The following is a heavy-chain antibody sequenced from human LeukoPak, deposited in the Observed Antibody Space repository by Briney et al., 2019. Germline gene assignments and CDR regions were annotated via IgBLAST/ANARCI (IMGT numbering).Heavy chain of an antibody. V-gene: IGHV4-39*07. Sequence: KPSETLSLTCTVSGGSISSSSYYWGWIRQPPGKGLEWIGSIYYSGSTYYNPSLKSRVTISVDTSKNQFSLKLSSVTAADTAVYYCARFYDSSGYYCLNWGQGTLVTVSS. D-gene: IGHD3-22*01. CDR2: IYYSGST. CDR3: ARFYDSSGYYCLN. CDR1: GGSISSSSYY. J-gene: IGHJ4*02.